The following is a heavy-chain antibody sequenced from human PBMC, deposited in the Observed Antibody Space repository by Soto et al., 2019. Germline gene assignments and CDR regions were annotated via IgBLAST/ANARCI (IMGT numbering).Heavy chain of an antibody. CDR3: ARGTCSGGSCQPEFDY. CDR1: GGTFSSYA. V-gene: IGHV1-69*06. CDR2: IIPIFGTA. J-gene: IGHJ4*02. D-gene: IGHD2-15*01. Sequence: SVKVSCKASGGTFSSYAISWVRQAPGRGLEWMGGIIPIFGTANYAQKFQGRVTITADKSTSTAYMELSSLRSEDTAVYYCARGTCSGGSCQPEFDYWGQGTLVTVSS.